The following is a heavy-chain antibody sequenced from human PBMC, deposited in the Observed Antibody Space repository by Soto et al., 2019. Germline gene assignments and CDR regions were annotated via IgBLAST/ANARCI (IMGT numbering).Heavy chain of an antibody. Sequence: SETLSLTCTVSGASISGFYWSWIRKSAGKGLEWIGRIYATGTTDYNPSLKSRVMMSVDTSKNQFSLKLSSVTAADTAVYYCARDRAGSSSPFYYYYYGMDVWGQGTTVTVS. CDR3: ARDRAGSSSPFYYYYYGMDV. V-gene: IGHV4-4*07. CDR2: IYATGTT. J-gene: IGHJ6*02. D-gene: IGHD6-6*01. CDR1: GASISGFY.